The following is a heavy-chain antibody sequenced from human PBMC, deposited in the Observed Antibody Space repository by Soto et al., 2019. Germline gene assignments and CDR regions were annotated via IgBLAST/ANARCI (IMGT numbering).Heavy chain of an antibody. CDR2: ISGSGGST. CDR3: AKDAYYYYSSSYYRDTSWGSFDT. V-gene: IGHV3-23*01. CDR1: GFNFRSYA. J-gene: IGHJ3*02. D-gene: IGHD3-22*01. Sequence: GGALRLSCAASGFNFRSYAMSWVRQATGKGLESVSAISGSGGSTYYADSVKGRFTISRDNSKNTLYLQMNSLRAEDTAVYYCAKDAYYYYSSSYYRDTSWGSFDTWGQGTLVTVSS.